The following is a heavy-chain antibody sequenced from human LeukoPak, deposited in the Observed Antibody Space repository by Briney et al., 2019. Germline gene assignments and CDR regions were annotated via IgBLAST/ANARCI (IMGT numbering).Heavy chain of an antibody. CDR1: GFTFSSYW. D-gene: IGHD1-14*01. J-gene: IGHJ2*01. Sequence: AGGSLRLSCAASGFTFSSYWMSWVRQAPGKGLEWVANIKQDGSEKYYVDSVKGRFTISRDNAKNSLYLQMNSLRAEDTAVYYCVARGTLWYFDLWGRGTLVTVSS. CDR2: IKQDGSEK. V-gene: IGHV3-7*01. CDR3: VARGTLWYFDL.